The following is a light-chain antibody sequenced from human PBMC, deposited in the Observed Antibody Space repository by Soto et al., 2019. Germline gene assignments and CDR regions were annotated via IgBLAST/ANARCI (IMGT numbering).Light chain of an antibody. V-gene: IGKV1-5*03. Sequence: DIQMNQSPSTLSASVGDRVTITCRASQTISSWLAWYQQKPGKAPKLLIYKASTLKSGVPSRFSGSGSGTEFTLTISSLQPDDFATYYCQHYNSYSEAFGQVTKVDIK. J-gene: IGKJ1*01. CDR1: QTISSW. CDR3: QHYNSYSEA. CDR2: KAS.